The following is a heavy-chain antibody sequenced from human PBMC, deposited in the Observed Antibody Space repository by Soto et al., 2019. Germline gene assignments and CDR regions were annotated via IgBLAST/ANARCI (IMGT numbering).Heavy chain of an antibody. D-gene: IGHD1-26*01. Sequence: QVQLVQSGAEVKEPGSSVRVSCKASGGTFDNFIMNWVRQTPGQGLEWMVGIVPMLGTPTYAEKFKGRVTIIAAGSTSTMFTEVTSLRSEDTAIFYCARSGTYSSSLSQYAGMDVWGQVTTVTVSS. V-gene: IGHV1-69*01. CDR3: ARSGTYSSSLSQYAGMDV. CDR1: GGTFDNFI. J-gene: IGHJ6*02. CDR2: IVPMLGTP.